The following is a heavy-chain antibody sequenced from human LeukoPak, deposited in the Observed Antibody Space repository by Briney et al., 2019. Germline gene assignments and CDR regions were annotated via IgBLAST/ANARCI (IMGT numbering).Heavy chain of an antibody. J-gene: IGHJ4*02. CDR1: GFTFSSYS. CDR2: ISSSSSTI. CDR3: AREAVYWFGELHDY. V-gene: IGHV3-48*04. D-gene: IGHD3-10*01. Sequence: GGSLRLSCAASGFTFSSYSMNWVRQAPGKGLEWVSYISSSSSTIYYADSVKGRFTISRDNAKNSLYLQMNSLRAEDTAVYYCAREAVYWFGELHDYWGQGTLVTVSS.